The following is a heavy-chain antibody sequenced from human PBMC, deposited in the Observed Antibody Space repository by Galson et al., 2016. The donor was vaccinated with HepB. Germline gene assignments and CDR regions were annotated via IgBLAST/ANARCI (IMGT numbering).Heavy chain of an antibody. CDR2: IDYSGGAT. J-gene: IGHJ4*02. CDR1: GFTFTNYA. Sequence: SLRLSCAASGFTFTNYAMSWVRQAPGKGLEWVSNIDYSGGATYYADSVKGRFPISRDNSKNTLYLQMNSLRPEDTGVYYCAKVTRTSVATDYWGQGTLVTVSS. CDR3: AKVTRTSVATDY. V-gene: IGHV3-23*01. D-gene: IGHD5-12*01.